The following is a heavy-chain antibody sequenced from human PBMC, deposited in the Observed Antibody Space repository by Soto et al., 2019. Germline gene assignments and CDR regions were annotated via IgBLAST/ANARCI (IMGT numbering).Heavy chain of an antibody. V-gene: IGHV4-31*03. CDR3: ARVLTYYSVDI. CDR2: IYYNGST. J-gene: IGHJ6*03. CDR1: GASINNANYY. Sequence: QVQLQESGPGLVKPSQTLSLTCTVSGASINNANYYWSWIRQHPGRGLEWIGNIYYNGSTYYNPSLRSRVTISVDTSKSQFSLKLSSVTAADSAVYYCARVLTYYSVDIWGKGTTVTVSS.